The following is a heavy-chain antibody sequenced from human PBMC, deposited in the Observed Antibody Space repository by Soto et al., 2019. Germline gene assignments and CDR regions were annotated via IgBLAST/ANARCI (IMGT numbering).Heavy chain of an antibody. Sequence: WGALRLSCAASGFTLANAWMRWVRHAPGKGQEWVGRSKSKNDGETTDYAAPVKGRFTISRDDSKNTLFLQMTSLKTEDTAVYYCTSDPPRRSSALFTSRLLLVSSSCGPGPLLIVSS. CDR1: GFTLANAW. J-gene: IGHJ1*01. CDR2: SKSKNDGETT. CDR3: TSDPPRRSSALFTSRLLLVSSS. D-gene: IGHD3-16*01. V-gene: IGHV3-15*01.